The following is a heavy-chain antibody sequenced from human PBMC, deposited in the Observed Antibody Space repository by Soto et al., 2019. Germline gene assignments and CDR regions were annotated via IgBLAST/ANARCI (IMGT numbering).Heavy chain of an antibody. CDR1: GYTFNNYY. CDR2: LNVSSGST. Sequence: ASVKVSCKASGYTFNNYYIHCVRQAPGQGLEWMGILNVSSGSTKYAQKLQGRVTMTTDTSTSTAYMELRSLRSDDTAVYYCAREGGYSGYDDFDYWGQGTLVTVSS. D-gene: IGHD5-12*01. J-gene: IGHJ4*02. CDR3: AREGGYSGYDDFDY. V-gene: IGHV1-46*02.